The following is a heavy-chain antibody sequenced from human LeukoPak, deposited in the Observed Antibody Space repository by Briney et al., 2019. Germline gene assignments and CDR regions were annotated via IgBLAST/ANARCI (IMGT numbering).Heavy chain of an antibody. Sequence: SETLSLTCTVSGGSISSYYWSWIRQPPGKGLEWIGYIYYSGSTYYNPSLKSRVTISVDTSKNQFSLKLNSVTAADSAVYYCATCGAQLNWFDPWGQGTLVTVSS. CDR3: ATCGAQLNWFDP. J-gene: IGHJ5*02. D-gene: IGHD2-2*01. CDR2: IYYSGST. CDR1: GGSISSYY. V-gene: IGHV4-59*08.